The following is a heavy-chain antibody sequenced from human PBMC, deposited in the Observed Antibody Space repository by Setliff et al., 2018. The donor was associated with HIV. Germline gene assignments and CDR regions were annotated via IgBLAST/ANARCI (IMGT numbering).Heavy chain of an antibody. D-gene: IGHD3-9*01. CDR1: GFTFDNYA. Sequence: GGSLRLSCAASGFTFDNYAMFWVRQAPGKGLEYVSGISPNSDYIGYADSVRGRFTISRDNAKNSLYLQMNSLRADDTAMYYCVRIALRHFDWRSYYGMDVWGQGTTVTVSS. V-gene: IGHV3-9*01. CDR2: ISPNSDYI. J-gene: IGHJ6*02. CDR3: VRIALRHFDWRSYYGMDV.